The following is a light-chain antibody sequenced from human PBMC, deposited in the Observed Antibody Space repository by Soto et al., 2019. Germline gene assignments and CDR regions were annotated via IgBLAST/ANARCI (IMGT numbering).Light chain of an antibody. CDR3: QSFWV. CDR2: RNT. J-gene: IGLJ2*01. V-gene: IGLV1-40*01. Sequence: QPVLTQPPSVSGAPGQRVTISCTGSSSNIGAGFDVHWYQQFPGIAPKLLIYRNTIRPSGVPDRFSGSKSGTSASLAITGLQAEDEADYYCQSFWVFGGGTQLTVL. CDR1: SSNIGAGFD.